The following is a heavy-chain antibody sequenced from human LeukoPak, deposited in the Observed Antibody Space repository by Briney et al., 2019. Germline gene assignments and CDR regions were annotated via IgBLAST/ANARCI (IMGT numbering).Heavy chain of an antibody. CDR3: ARQAYTAYCGGDCYLGGPFDY. D-gene: IGHD2-21*01. J-gene: IGHJ4*02. V-gene: IGHV4-39*01. CDR1: GGSISSSSYY. CDR2: IYYSGST. Sequence: PSETLSLTCTVSGGSISSSSYYWGWIRQPPGKGLEWIGSIYYSGSTYYNPSLKSRVTISVDTSKNQFSLKLSSVTAADTAVYYCARQAYTAYCGGDCYLGGPFDYCGQGTLVTVSS.